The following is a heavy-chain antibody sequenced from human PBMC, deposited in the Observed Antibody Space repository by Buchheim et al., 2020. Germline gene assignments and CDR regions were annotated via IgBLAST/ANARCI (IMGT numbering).Heavy chain of an antibody. Sequence: EVQLLESGGGLVQPGGSLRLSCAASGFTFSSYAMSWVRQAPGKGLEWVSAISGSGGSTYYADFVKGRFTISRDNSKNTLYLQINSLRAEDTDVYYCAKATTWDIVVVPAAASRYYYYGMDVWGQGTT. J-gene: IGHJ6*02. CDR1: GFTFSSYA. D-gene: IGHD2-2*01. V-gene: IGHV3-23*01. CDR2: ISGSGGST. CDR3: AKATTWDIVVVPAAASRYYYYGMDV.